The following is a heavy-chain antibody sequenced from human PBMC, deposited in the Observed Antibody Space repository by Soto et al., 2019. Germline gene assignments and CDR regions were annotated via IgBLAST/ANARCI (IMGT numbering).Heavy chain of an antibody. CDR3: ARDRLGYCSGGSCYYTDY. CDR2: IIPIFGTA. V-gene: IGHV1-69*19. J-gene: IGHJ4*02. CDR1: GGTFSSYA. D-gene: IGHD2-15*01. Sequence: QVQLVQSGAEVKKPGSSVKVSCKASGGTFSSYAISWVRQAPGQGLEWMGGIIPIFGTANYAQKFRCRVTITADESTSTAYMELSSLRSEDTAVYYCARDRLGYCSGGSCYYTDYWGQGTLVTVSS.